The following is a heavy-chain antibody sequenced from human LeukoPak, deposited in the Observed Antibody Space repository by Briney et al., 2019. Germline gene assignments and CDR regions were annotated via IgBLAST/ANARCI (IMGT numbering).Heavy chain of an antibody. CDR3: ARAISGGSPISASDY. Sequence: ASVKDSCKASGYTFIGYYMHWVRQAPGQGLEWMGWINPNSDFTNFAQNFQGRVTMTSDTSISTAYMELSRLRSDDTAVYYCARAISGGSPISASDYWGQGTLVTVSS. CDR1: GYTFIGYY. D-gene: IGHD2-15*01. V-gene: IGHV1-2*02. CDR2: INPNSDFT. J-gene: IGHJ4*02.